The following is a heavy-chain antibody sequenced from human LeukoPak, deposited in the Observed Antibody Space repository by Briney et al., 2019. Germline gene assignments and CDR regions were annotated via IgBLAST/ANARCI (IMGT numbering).Heavy chain of an antibody. CDR2: ISGSGGST. J-gene: IGHJ4*02. D-gene: IGHD6-19*01. Sequence: GGSLRLSCAASGFTFSSYAMSWVRRAPGKGLEWVSGISGSGGSTYYADSVKGRFTISRDNSKNTLFLQMNSLRAEDTAVYYCARSRGGEWLGNYYFDYWGQGTLVTVSS. CDR1: GFTFSSYA. CDR3: ARSRGGEWLGNYYFDY. V-gene: IGHV3-23*01.